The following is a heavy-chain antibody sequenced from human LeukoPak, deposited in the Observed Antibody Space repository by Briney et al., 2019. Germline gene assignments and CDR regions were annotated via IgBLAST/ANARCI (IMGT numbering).Heavy chain of an antibody. V-gene: IGHV4-59*01. D-gene: IGHD3-9*01. CDR3: ARVSWFPGSSYYYMDV. CDR1: GGSITSYY. CDR2: IYYSGST. Sequence: SETLSLTCTVSGGSITSYYWSWIRQPPGKGLEWIGYIYYSGSTNYNPSLKSRVTISVDTSKTQFSLKLSSVTAADTAVYYCARVSWFPGSSYYYMDVWGKGTTVTVSS. J-gene: IGHJ6*03.